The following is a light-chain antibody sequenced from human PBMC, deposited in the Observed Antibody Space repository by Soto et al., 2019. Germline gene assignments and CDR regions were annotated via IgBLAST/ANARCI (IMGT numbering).Light chain of an antibody. Sequence: SYELTQPPSVSVSPGQTASITCSGDKLGDKYACWYQQKPGQSPVLVIYQDSKRPSGIPERFSGSNSGNTATLTISGTQAMDVADYYCGSYISTTTWVFGGGTQLTVL. J-gene: IGLJ3*02. CDR2: QDS. CDR3: GSYISTTTWV. V-gene: IGLV3-1*01. CDR1: KLGDKY.